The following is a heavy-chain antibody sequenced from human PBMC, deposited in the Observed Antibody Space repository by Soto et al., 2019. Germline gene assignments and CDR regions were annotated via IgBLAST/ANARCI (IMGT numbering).Heavy chain of an antibody. J-gene: IGHJ4*02. CDR2: IKQDGSEK. D-gene: IGHD6-19*01. Sequence: LRLSCAASGFTFGSYWMNWVRQASGKGLEWVARIKQDGSEKYYVDSVKGRFTISRDNAKNSLYLQMDSLRDEDTAVYFCARAIAVGSTSLDYWGLGTRVTVSS. CDR3: ARAIAVGSTSLDY. V-gene: IGHV3-7*04. CDR1: GFTFGSYW.